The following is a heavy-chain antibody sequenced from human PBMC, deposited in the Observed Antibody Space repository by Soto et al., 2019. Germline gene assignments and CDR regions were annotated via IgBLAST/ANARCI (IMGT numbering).Heavy chain of an antibody. CDR3: AITGPTTAVREWYYYYYMDV. D-gene: IGHD4-17*01. CDR1: GGSISSYY. CDR2: IYYSGST. V-gene: IGHV4-59*08. J-gene: IGHJ6*03. Sequence: PSETLSLTCTVSGGSISSYYWSWIRQPPGKGLEWIGYIYYSGSTNYNPSLKSRVTISVDTSKNQFSLKLSSVTAADTAVYYCAITGPTTAVREWYYYYYMDVWGKGTTVTVSS.